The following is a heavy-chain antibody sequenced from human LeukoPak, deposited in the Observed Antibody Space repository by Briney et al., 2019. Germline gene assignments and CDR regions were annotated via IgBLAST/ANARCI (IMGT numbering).Heavy chain of an antibody. CDR1: GFTFSTYA. J-gene: IGHJ4*02. CDR3: VRSLDY. V-gene: IGHV3-23*01. Sequence: GGSLRLSCAASGFTFSTYAMNWVRQAPGKGLEWVSVITGSGGFTQYADSVKGRFTISRDNSKNTVYLQMNSLRVEDTALYYCVRSLDYWGQGTLVTISS. CDR2: ITGSGGFT.